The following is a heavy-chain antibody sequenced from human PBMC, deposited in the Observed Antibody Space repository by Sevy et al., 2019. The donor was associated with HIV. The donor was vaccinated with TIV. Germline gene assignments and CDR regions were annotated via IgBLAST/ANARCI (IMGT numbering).Heavy chain of an antibody. J-gene: IGHJ6*02. V-gene: IGHV3-9*01. D-gene: IGHD1-26*01. CDR2: ISWNSGSI. CDR1: GFTFDDYA. CDR3: AKDRGSGSYSRGVYYYGMDV. Sequence: GGSLRLSCAASGFTFDDYAMHWVRQAPGKGLEWVSGISWNSGSIGYAASVKGRFTISRDNAKSSLYLQMNSLRAEDTALYYCAKDRGSGSYSRGVYYYGMDVWGQGTTVTVSS.